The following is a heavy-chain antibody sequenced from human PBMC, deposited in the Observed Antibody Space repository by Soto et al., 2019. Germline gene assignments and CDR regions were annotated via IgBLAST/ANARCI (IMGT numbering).Heavy chain of an antibody. J-gene: IGHJ4*02. V-gene: IGHV4-39*07. CDR1: GGSIRTSSFY. CDR3: AAGGGLQRYY. D-gene: IGHD1-1*01. CDR2: FHYSGST. Sequence: SETLSLTCTVSGGSIRTSSFYCGWIRQPPGKGPEWIASFHYSGSTYYNPSLKSRVTISVDTSKNQFSLKLSSVTAADTAVYYCAAGGGLQRYYWGQGTLVTRLL.